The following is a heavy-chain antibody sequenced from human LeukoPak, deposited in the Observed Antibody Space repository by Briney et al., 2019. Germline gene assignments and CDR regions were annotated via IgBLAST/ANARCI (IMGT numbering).Heavy chain of an antibody. CDR2: IIPILGIA. J-gene: IGHJ6*02. CDR1: GGTFSSYA. CDR3: ARDIVVVVAATATAPYGMDV. D-gene: IGHD2-15*01. V-gene: IGHV1-69*04. Sequence: GASVKVSCKASGGTFSSYAISWVRQAPGQGLEWMGRIIPILGIANYAQKFQGRVTITADKSTSTAYMELSSLRSEDTAVYYCARDIVVVVAATATAPYGMDVWGQGTRSPSP.